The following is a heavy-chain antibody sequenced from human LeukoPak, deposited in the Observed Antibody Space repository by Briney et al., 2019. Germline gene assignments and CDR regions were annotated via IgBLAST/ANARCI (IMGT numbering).Heavy chain of an antibody. Sequence: ASVKVSCKASGGTFSSYAISWVRQAPGQGLEWMGRIIPILGIANYAQKFQGRVTITADKSTSTAYMELSSLRSEDTAVYYCARSASGYDTLYYYGMDVWGQGTTVTVSS. CDR3: ARSASGYDTLYYYGMDV. D-gene: IGHD5-12*01. J-gene: IGHJ6*02. CDR1: GGTFSSYA. V-gene: IGHV1-69*04. CDR2: IIPILGIA.